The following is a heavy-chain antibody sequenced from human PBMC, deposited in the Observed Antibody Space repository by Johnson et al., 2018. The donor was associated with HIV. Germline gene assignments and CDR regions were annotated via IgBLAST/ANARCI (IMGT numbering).Heavy chain of an antibody. Sequence: VQLVESGGGLVKPGGSLRLSCAASGFTFSDYYMSWIRQAPGKGLEWVSAISGSGGSTYYADSVKGRFTISRDNSKNTLYLQMNSLRAEDTAVYYCARGSFTDDAFDVWGLGTMVTVSS. V-gene: IGHV3-23*04. D-gene: IGHD1-26*01. J-gene: IGHJ3*01. CDR1: GFTFSDYY. CDR3: ARGSFTDDAFDV. CDR2: ISGSGGST.